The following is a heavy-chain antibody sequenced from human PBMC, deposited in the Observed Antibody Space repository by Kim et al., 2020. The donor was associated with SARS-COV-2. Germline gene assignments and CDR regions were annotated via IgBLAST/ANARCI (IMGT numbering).Heavy chain of an antibody. CDR3: TRFDY. CDR1: GFTFSSYG. CDR2: ISDDGNNE. V-gene: IGHV3-30*03. Sequence: GGSLRLSCAASGFTFSSYGIHWVRQAPGKGLEWVAGISDDGNNEHYADSVKGRFTISRDNSKNTLNLQINSLRAEDTAMYYCTRFDYEGQGTLLTVSS. J-gene: IGHJ4*02.